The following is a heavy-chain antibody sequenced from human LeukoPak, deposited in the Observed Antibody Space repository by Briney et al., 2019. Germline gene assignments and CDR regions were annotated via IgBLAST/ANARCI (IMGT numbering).Heavy chain of an antibody. CDR3: ARDSSSYSSGWYGFDY. V-gene: IGHV4-31*03. Sequence: PSETLSLTCTVSGGSISSGGYYWSWIRQHPGKGLEWIGYFYYSGSTYYNPSLKSRVTISVDTSKNQFSLKLSSVTAADTAVYYCARDSSSYSSGWYGFDYWGQGTLVTVSS. D-gene: IGHD6-19*01. CDR1: GGSISSGGYY. CDR2: FYYSGST. J-gene: IGHJ4*02.